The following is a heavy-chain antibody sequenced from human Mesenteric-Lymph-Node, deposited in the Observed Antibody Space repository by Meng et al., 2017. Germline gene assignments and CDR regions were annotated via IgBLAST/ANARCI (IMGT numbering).Heavy chain of an antibody. V-gene: IGHV1-46*01. J-gene: IGHJ4*02. CDR2: INPSGGST. CDR1: GYTFTSYY. Sequence: ASVKVSCKASGYTFTSYYMHWVRQAPGKGLEWMGIINPSGGSTSYAQKFQGRVTMTRDTSTSTVYMELSSLRSEDTAVYYCARDSGYSSGWEENYFDYWGQGTLITVSS. D-gene: IGHD6-19*01. CDR3: ARDSGYSSGWEENYFDY.